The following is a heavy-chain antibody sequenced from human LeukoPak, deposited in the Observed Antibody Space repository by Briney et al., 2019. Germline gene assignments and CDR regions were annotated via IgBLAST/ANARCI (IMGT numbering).Heavy chain of an antibody. V-gene: IGHV3-7*01. CDR1: GFTFSMYW. CDR3: AAGGGAFNI. J-gene: IGHJ3*02. Sequence: GGSLRVSCAASGFTFSMYWMSWVRQAPGKGLEWVANIKQDGSERNYVDSVKGRFTISRDNAKNSLYLQMNSLRVEDTAIYYCAAGGGAFNIWGQGTMVTVSS. CDR2: IKQDGSER. D-gene: IGHD3-16*01.